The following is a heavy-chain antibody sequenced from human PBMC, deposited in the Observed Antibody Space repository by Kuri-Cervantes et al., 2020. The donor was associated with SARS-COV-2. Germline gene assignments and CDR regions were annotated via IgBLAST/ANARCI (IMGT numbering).Heavy chain of an antibody. V-gene: IGHV1-18*01. CDR3: AISLVVPAANWFDP. J-gene: IGHJ5*02. D-gene: IGHD2-2*01. CDR1: GYTFTSYG. Sequence: ASVKVSCKASGYTFTSYGISWVRQAPGQGLECMGWISTYNGNTNYAQKLQGRVTMTTDTSTSTAYMELRSLRSDDTAVYYCAISLVVPAANWFDPWGQGTLVTVSS. CDR2: ISTYNGNT.